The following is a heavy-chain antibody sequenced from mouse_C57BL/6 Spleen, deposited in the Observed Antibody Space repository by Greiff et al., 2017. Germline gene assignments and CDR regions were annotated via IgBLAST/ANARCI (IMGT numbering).Heavy chain of an antibody. V-gene: IGHV1-19*01. D-gene: IGHD1-1*01. Sequence: EVQLQQSGPVLVKPGASVKMSCKASGYTFTDYYMNWVKQSHGKSLEWIGVINPYNGGPSYNQKFKGKATLTVDKSSSTAYMELNSLTSEDSAVYYCAREVYGSSYYWGQGTTLTVSS. J-gene: IGHJ2*01. CDR2: INPYNGGP. CDR3: AREVYGSSYY. CDR1: GYTFTDYY.